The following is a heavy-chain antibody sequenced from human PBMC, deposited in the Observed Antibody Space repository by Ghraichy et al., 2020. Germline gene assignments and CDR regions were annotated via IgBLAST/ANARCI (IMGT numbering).Heavy chain of an antibody. V-gene: IGHV3-74*01. D-gene: IGHD1-14*01. CDR1: GFSFTDYW. Sequence: LSLTCAASGFSFTDYWMHWVRQTPGRGLEWVSHLNIDGTTGNYADSVKGRFTISRDNAKNTMYLQMISLTVEDTAVYYCVRSYKDGLRHFDYWGQGTLVTVSS. CDR3: VRSYKDGLRHFDY. CDR2: LNIDGTTG. J-gene: IGHJ4*02.